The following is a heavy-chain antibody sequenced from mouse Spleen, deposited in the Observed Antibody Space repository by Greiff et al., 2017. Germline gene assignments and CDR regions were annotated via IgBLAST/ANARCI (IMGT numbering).Heavy chain of an antibody. Sequence: VQLQQSGAELVRPGASVKLSCKASGYTFTDYYINWVKQRPGQGLEWIARIYPGSGNTYYNEKFKGKATLTAEKSSSTAYMQLSSLTSEDSAVYFCARGVGGASYAMDYWGQGTSVTVSS. D-gene: IGHD1-1*01. CDR2: IYPGSGNT. V-gene: IGHV1-76*01. J-gene: IGHJ4*01. CDR1: GYTFTDYY. CDR3: ARGVGGASYAMDY.